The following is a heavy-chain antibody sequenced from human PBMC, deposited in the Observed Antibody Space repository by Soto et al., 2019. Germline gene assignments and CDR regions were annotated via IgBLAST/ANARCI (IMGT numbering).Heavy chain of an antibody. J-gene: IGHJ4*02. V-gene: IGHV1-3*01. CDR3: ARLLLSGADY. CDR1: GYTFTSYA. Sequence: QVQLVQSGAEVKKPGASVKVSCKASGYTFTSYAMHWVRQAPGQRLEWMGWINAGNGNTKYSQNFPGRVTITRDTSATTAYMELSSLRSEDTAVYYCARLLLSGADYWGQGTLVTVSS. D-gene: IGHD1-26*01. CDR2: INAGNGNT.